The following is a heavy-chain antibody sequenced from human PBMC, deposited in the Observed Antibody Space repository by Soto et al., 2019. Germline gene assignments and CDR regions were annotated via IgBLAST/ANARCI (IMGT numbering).Heavy chain of an antibody. Sequence: QGQLVQSGGEVKKPGASVKVSCKASGYTSTRYGISWVRQAPGQGLEWMGWISGYNGDTKYAQKFQGRVTMTVDTSTTTAYMELRSLTSDDRAVYYCAKNGQPPYYYYGMDVWGQGTTVTVSS. CDR3: AKNGQPPYYYYGMDV. CDR2: ISGYNGDT. D-gene: IGHD2-8*01. J-gene: IGHJ6*02. CDR1: GYTSTRYG. V-gene: IGHV1-18*01.